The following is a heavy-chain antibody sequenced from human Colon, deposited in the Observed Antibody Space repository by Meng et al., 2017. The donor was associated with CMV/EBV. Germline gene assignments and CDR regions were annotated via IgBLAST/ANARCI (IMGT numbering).Heavy chain of an antibody. Sequence: FNNAWMSWVRQAPGKGLEWVGRIKSKNDGGTIDYAAPVKGRITISRDDSQNILYLHMNSLKSEDTAVYYCTTLGYDFWKGSYAMFDHWGQGTLVTVSS. CDR2: IKSKNDGGTI. V-gene: IGHV3-15*01. J-gene: IGHJ4*02. CDR1: FNNAW. CDR3: TTLGYDFWKGSYAMFDH. D-gene: IGHD3-3*01.